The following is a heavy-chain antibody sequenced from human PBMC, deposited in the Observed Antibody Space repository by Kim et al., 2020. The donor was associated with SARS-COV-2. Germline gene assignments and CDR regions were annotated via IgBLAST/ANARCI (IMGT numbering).Heavy chain of an antibody. CDR3: QSSPSYYYYYYGMDV. Sequence: GGSLRLSCAASGFTFSNAWMSWVRQAPGKGLEWVGRIKSKTDGGTTDYAAPVKGRFTISRDDSKNTLYLQMNSLKTEDTAVYYCQSSPSYYYYYYGMDVWRQETTVSVSS. V-gene: IGHV3-15*01. CDR1: GFTFSNAW. J-gene: IGHJ6*02. CDR2: IKSKTDGGTT. D-gene: IGHD6-6*01.